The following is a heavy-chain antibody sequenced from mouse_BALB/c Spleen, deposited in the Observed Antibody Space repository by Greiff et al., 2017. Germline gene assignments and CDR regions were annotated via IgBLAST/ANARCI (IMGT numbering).Heavy chain of an antibody. CDR3: APSYYGSSGFAY. V-gene: IGHV1-7*01. D-gene: IGHD1-1*01. J-gene: IGHJ3*01. Sequence: VQLQQSGAELAKPGASVKMSCKASGYTFTSYWMHWVKQRPGQGLEWIGYINPSTGYTEYNQKFKDKATLTADKSSSTAYMQLSSLTSEDSAVYYCAPSYYGSSGFAYWGQGTLGTVSA. CDR1: GYTFTSYW. CDR2: INPSTGYT.